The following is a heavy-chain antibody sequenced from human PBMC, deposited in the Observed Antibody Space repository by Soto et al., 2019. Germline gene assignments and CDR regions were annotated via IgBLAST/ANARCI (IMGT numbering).Heavy chain of an antibody. J-gene: IGHJ4*02. CDR1: GGSISSYY. CDR3: ARLLRGDGYSGYEPTSYYFDY. Sequence: SETLSLTCTVSGGSISSYYWSWIRQPPGKGLEWIGYIYYSGSTNYNPSLKSRVTISVDTSKNQFSLKLSSVTAADTAVYYCARLLRGDGYSGYEPTSYYFDYWGQGTLVTVSS. CDR2: IYYSGST. D-gene: IGHD5-12*01. V-gene: IGHV4-59*08.